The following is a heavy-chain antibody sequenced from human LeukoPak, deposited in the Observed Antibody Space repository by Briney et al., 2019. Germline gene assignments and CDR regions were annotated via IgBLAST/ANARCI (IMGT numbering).Heavy chain of an antibody. CDR1: GFTFNNYW. J-gene: IGHJ3*02. CDR2: IKQDGSEK. Sequence: GGSLKLSCVVSGFTFNNYWMTWVRQPPGKGLEWVANIKQDGSEKYYVDSVKGRLTIFRDNAKNLLYLQMNSLRVEDTAVYYCARARIMGGSGAFDIWGQGTMVTVSS. CDR3: ARARIMGGSGAFDI. V-gene: IGHV3-7*05. D-gene: IGHD1-26*01.